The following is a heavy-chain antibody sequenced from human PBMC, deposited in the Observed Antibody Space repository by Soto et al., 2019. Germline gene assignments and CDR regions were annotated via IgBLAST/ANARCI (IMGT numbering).Heavy chain of an antibody. CDR2: IYYSGST. J-gene: IGHJ4*02. V-gene: IGHV4-39*01. D-gene: IGHD3-3*01. Sequence: PSETLSLTCTVSGGSISSSSYYWGWIRQPPGKGLEWIGSIYYSGSTYYNPSLKSRVTISVDTSKNQFSLKLSSVTAADTAVYYCARHYLFNFWSGYPIYYFDYWGQGTLVTVSS. CDR3: ARHYLFNFWSGYPIYYFDY. CDR1: GGSISSSSYY.